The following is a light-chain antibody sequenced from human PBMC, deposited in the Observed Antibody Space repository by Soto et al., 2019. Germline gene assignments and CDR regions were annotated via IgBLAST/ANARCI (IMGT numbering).Light chain of an antibody. CDR1: QNIKKF. Sequence: IHMTQSPSSLSASVGARVTITCRASQNIKKFFNWYQQRPGKAPSALIHATSTLQNGVSSRFSGSGSDPDFTLTITSLQPEYFATDFCQQRYRSPLTFGGGTKVAL. V-gene: IGKV1-39*01. J-gene: IGKJ4*01. CDR2: ATS. CDR3: QQRYRSPLT.